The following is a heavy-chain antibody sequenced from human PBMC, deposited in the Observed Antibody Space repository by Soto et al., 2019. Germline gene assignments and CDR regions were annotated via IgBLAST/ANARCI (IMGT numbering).Heavy chain of an antibody. V-gene: IGHV3-23*01. D-gene: IGHD6-13*01. CDR3: AKVAAQYSDNWYPAFDI. CDR1: GFTFSSYA. J-gene: IGHJ3*02. Sequence: EVQLLESGGGLIQPGGSLRLSCAASGFTFSSYAMSWVRQAPGKGLEWVSAISNNGDNTYYADSVKGRFTISRDDSKNKLFLQMNSLRAEDTAVYSCAKVAAQYSDNWYPAFDIWGQGTTVAVSS. CDR2: ISNNGDNT.